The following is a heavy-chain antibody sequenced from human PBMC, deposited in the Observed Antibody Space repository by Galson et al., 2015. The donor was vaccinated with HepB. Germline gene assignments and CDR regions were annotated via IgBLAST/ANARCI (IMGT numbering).Heavy chain of an antibody. CDR2: IIPILGIA. D-gene: IGHD5-12*01. CDR1: GGTFSSYA. V-gene: IGHV1-69*10. CDR3: ARDQQVATIESWYYYYGMDV. Sequence: SVKVSCKASGGTFSSYAISWVRQAPGQGLEWMGGIIPILGIANYAQKFQGRVTITADKSTSTAYMELSSLRSEDTAVYYCARDQQVATIESWYYYYGMDVWGQGTTVTVSS. J-gene: IGHJ6*02.